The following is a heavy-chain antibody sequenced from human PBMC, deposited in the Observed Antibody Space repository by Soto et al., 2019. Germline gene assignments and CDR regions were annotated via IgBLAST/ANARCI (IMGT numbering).Heavy chain of an antibody. CDR2: IFPNSGGT. V-gene: IGHV1-2*02. D-gene: IGHD1-26*01. CDR3: VRSGTHHGFDG. CDR1: GYSFTGYN. Sequence: QVQLVQSGAEVKKPGASVKVSCKASGYSFTGYNIHWVRQAPGQGLEWVGWIFPNSGGTNFARMFRGRVTMTRVTSISTAYMEFSRVNSDDTDIYYCVRSGTHHGFDGWGQGTMVTVSS. J-gene: IGHJ3*01.